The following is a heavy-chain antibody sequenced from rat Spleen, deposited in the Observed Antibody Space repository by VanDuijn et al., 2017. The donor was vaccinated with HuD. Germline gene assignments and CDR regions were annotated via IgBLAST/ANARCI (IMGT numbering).Heavy chain of an antibody. V-gene: IGHV2-43*01. CDR1: GFSLTSYH. Sequence: QVQLKESGPGLVQPSQTLSLTCTVSGFSLTSYHVSWVRQPPGKGLEWMGIIWTGGTKTYNSLLESRLSITRDTSRSQVFLTMNSLQTEDTATYYCARENWINTVATPFDYWGQGVMVTVSS. D-gene: IGHD1-3*01. J-gene: IGHJ2*01. CDR3: ARENWINTVATPFDY. CDR2: IWTGGTK.